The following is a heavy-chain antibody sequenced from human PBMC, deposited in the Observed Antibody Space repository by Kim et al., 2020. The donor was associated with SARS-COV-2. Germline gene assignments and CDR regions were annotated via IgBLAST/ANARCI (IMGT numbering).Heavy chain of an antibody. Sequence: ASVKVSCKASGYTFTSYYMHWVRQAPGQGLEWMGIINPSGGSTSYAQKFQGRVTMTRDTSTSTVYMELSSLRSEDTAVYYCARDLTPGDYGDHTPPDYWGQGTLVTVSS. CDR3: ARDLTPGDYGDHTPPDY. CDR1: GYTFTSYY. J-gene: IGHJ4*02. D-gene: IGHD4-17*01. V-gene: IGHV1-46*01. CDR2: INPSGGST.